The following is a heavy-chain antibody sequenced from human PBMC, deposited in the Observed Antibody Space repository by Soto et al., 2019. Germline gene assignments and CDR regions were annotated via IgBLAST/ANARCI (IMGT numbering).Heavy chain of an antibody. CDR3: ARNAVYSSGREDY. J-gene: IGHJ4*02. V-gene: IGHV3-23*01. CDR1: GFTFSSYA. D-gene: IGHD6-19*01. CDR2: ISASGVNT. Sequence: GGSLRLSCAASGFTFSSYAMSWVRQAPGKGLEWVSAISASGVNTYYSTSLKTRLTISKDTSKNQVVLTMTNMDPVDTATYYCARNAVYSSGREDYWGQGTLVTVSS.